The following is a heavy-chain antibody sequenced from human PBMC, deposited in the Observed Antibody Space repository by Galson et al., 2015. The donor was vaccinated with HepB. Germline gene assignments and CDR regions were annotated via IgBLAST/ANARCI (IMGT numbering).Heavy chain of an antibody. D-gene: IGHD4/OR15-4a*01. Sequence: SLRLSCEGSGFTFSNFGISWVRQAPGQGLEWVANINQDGSETHYLNLAKGRFTITRDNAKKSLSLGMNSLRAEDTAVYYCARDGARRDAFDIWGQGTMVTVSS. CDR3: ARDGARRDAFDI. CDR2: INQDGSET. J-gene: IGHJ3*02. V-gene: IGHV3-7*01. CDR1: GFTFSNFG.